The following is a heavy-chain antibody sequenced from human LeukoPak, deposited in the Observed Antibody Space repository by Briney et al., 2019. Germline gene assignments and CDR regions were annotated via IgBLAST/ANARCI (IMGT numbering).Heavy chain of an antibody. Sequence: ASVKVSCKASGYTFTSYGISWVRQAPGQGLEWMGWISAYNGNTNYAQKLLGRVTMTTDTSTSTAYMELRSLRSDDTAVYYCARDSTDVRYSSSWYADYWGQGTLVTVSS. J-gene: IGHJ4*02. CDR1: GYTFTSYG. V-gene: IGHV1-18*01. CDR3: ARDSTDVRYSSSWYADY. D-gene: IGHD6-13*01. CDR2: ISAYNGNT.